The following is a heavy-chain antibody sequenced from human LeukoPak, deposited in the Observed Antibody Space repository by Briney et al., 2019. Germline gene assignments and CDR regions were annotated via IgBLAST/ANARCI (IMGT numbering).Heavy chain of an antibody. CDR1: GGSISSYY. CDR2: IYYSGST. Sequence: SETLSLTCTVSGGSISSYYWSWIRQPPGKGLEWIGYIYYSGSTNYNPSLKSRVTISVDTSKNQFSLKLSSVTAADTAVYYCARDITIFGVGAFDIWGQGTMVTVSS. V-gene: IGHV4-59*01. J-gene: IGHJ3*02. CDR3: ARDITIFGVGAFDI. D-gene: IGHD3-3*01.